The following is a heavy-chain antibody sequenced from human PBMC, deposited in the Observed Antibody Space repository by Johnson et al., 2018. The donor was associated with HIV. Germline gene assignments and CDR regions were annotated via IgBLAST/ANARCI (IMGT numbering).Heavy chain of an antibody. CDR3: ARGRGGDPIAFDI. Sequence: VQLVESGGGVVQPGRSLRLSCAASGFTFDDYAMHWVRQAPGKGLEWVSGISWNSGSIGYADSVKGRFTISRDNAKNSLYLQMNSLRAEDTAVYYCARGRGGDPIAFDIWGQGTMVTVSS. CDR2: ISWNSGSI. V-gene: IGHV3-9*01. CDR1: GFTFDDYA. D-gene: IGHD3-16*01. J-gene: IGHJ3*02.